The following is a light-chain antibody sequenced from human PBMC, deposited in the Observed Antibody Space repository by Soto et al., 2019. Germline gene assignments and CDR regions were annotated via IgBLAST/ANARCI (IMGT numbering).Light chain of an antibody. CDR2: GAS. Sequence: DIVLTQSPGTLSLSPGERATLSCRASQSFSSNYVAWYQQKPGPAPRLLIYGASSRAPGIPDRFSGSGSGTAFTLTISRLEPEESAVYYCQQPDRLPYTFGQGTKVEIK. V-gene: IGKV3-20*01. J-gene: IGKJ2*01. CDR1: QSFSSNY. CDR3: QQPDRLPYT.